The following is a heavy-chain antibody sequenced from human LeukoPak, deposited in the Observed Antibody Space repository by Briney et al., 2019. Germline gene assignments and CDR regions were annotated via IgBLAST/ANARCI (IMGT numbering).Heavy chain of an antibody. CDR1: GFTFNTYN. CDR2: ISSSSSYI. CDR3: ARVGYYDSSGYYPYYYYYMDV. D-gene: IGHD3-22*01. J-gene: IGHJ6*03. V-gene: IGHV3-21*01. Sequence: GGSLRLSCAASGFTFNTYNMNWVRQAPGKGLEWVSSISSSSSYIYYADSVKGRFTISRDNAKNSLYLQMNSLRAEDTAVYYCARVGYYDSSGYYPYYYYYMDVWGKGTTVTVSS.